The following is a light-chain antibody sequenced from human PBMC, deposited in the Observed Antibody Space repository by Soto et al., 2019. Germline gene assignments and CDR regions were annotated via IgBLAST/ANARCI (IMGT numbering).Light chain of an antibody. CDR3: QQHDSWPRT. V-gene: IGKV3-20*01. CDR2: GAA. J-gene: IGKJ1*01. CDR1: PSLSSSNY. Sequence: IVLALSPGTLSLSPGERATLSCRASPSLSSSNYLAWYQQQPGHAARLLIYGAASRATGIPTRFCGSGSGTDFTLTISSLEPEDVGVYYCQQHDSWPRTFGQGTKVDIK.